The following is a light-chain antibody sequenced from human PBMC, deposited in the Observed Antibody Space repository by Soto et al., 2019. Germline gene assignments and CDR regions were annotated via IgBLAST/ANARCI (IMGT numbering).Light chain of an antibody. Sequence: EIVMTQSPATLSVSPGERATLSCRASQSVSSNLAWYQQKPGQAPRLLIYGASTRATGIPARFSGSGSGTESTLPISSLQSEDFVAYYCQHYTTWPPLYTFGQGTKLEIK. CDR1: QSVSSN. J-gene: IGKJ2*01. CDR3: QHYTTWPPLYT. CDR2: GAS. V-gene: IGKV3-15*01.